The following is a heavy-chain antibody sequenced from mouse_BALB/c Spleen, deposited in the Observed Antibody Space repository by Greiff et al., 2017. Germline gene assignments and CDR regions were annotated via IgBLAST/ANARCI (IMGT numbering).Heavy chain of an antibody. Sequence: EVQLVESGGGLVKPGGSLKLSCAASGFTFSSYAMSWVRQTPEKRLEWVATISSGGSYTYYPDSVKGRFTISRDNAKNTLYLQMSSLRSEDTAMYYCARLGGYDERDAMDYWGQGTSVTVSS. J-gene: IGHJ4*01. D-gene: IGHD2-2*01. V-gene: IGHV5-9-3*01. CDR1: GFTFSSYA. CDR2: ISSGGSYT. CDR3: ARLGGYDERDAMDY.